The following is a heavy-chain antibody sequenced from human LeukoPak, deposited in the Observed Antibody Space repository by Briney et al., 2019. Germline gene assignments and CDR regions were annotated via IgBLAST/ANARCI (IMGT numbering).Heavy chain of an antibody. Sequence: PSETLSLTCTVSGGSISSDYWSWIRQPAGKGLEWIGRIYSSGTTIYNPSLKSRVTMSVDTSKNQFSLKLSSVTAADTAVYFCASGSSGYDPWGQGTLVTVSS. CDR3: ASGSSGYDP. CDR2: IYSSGTT. J-gene: IGHJ5*02. D-gene: IGHD5-12*01. V-gene: IGHV4-4*07. CDR1: GGSISSDY.